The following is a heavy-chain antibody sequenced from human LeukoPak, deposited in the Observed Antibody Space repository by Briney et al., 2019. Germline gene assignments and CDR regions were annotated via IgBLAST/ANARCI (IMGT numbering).Heavy chain of an antibody. CDR2: INPSGGST. Sequence: GASVKVSCKASGYTFTSYYMHWVRQAPGQGLEWMGIINPSGGSTSYAQKFQGRVTMTRDTSTSTVYMELSSLRSEDTAVYYCARDLYCTNGVCYMRPRGMDVWGQGTTVTVSS. V-gene: IGHV1-46*01. CDR3: ARDLYCTNGVCYMRPRGMDV. D-gene: IGHD2-8*01. J-gene: IGHJ6*02. CDR1: GYTFTSYY.